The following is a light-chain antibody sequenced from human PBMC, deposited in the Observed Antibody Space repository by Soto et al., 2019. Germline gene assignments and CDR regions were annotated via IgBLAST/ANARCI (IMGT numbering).Light chain of an antibody. J-gene: IGKJ5*01. CDR3: QNYNSPPLT. CDR2: AAS. Sequence: PMIHKPTTPSACVGDLVFITFRASQDISIYLAWFQQKPGKAPKSLIFAASSLQSGVPSKFSGSGSGTDFTLTISSLQPEDFATYYCQNYNSPPLTFCQGTRLDFK. V-gene: IGKV1-16*02. CDR1: QDISIY.